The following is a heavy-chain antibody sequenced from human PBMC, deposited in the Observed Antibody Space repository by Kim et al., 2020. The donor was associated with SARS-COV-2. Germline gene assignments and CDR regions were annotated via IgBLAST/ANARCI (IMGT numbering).Heavy chain of an antibody. Sequence: SVKVSCKASGGTFSSYAISWVRQAPGQGLEWMGGIIPIFGTANYAQKFQGRVTITADESTSTAYMELSSLRSEDTAVYYCAREYGEGYNWFDPWGQGTLVTVSS. CDR3: AREYGEGYNWFDP. D-gene: IGHD4-17*01. CDR2: IIPIFGTA. J-gene: IGHJ5*02. CDR1: GGTFSSYA. V-gene: IGHV1-69*13.